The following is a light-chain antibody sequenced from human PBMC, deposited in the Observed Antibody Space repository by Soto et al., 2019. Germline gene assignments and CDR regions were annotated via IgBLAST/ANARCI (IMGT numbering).Light chain of an antibody. CDR3: QQYNNWPT. J-gene: IGKJ2*01. V-gene: IGKV3-15*01. Sequence: EIVMTQSPATLSVSPGERATLSCRASQSVSSNLAWYQQKPGQAPRLLIYGASTRAPGIPARFSGSGSGTEFTLTISSLQSEDFAVYDCQQYNNWPTFGQGTKLEIK. CDR2: GAS. CDR1: QSVSSN.